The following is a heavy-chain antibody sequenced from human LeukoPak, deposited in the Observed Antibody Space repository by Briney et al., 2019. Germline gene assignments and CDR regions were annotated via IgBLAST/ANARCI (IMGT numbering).Heavy chain of an antibody. CDR3: ELTDYYDSSGYYWKPNFDY. Sequence: GGSLRLSCAASGFTFSSYSMNWVRQAPGKGLEWVSYISSSSSTIYYADSVKGRFTISRDNAKNSLYLQMNSLRAEDTAVYYCELTDYYDSSGYYWKPNFDYWGQGTLVTVSS. CDR1: GFTFSSYS. V-gene: IGHV3-48*04. CDR2: ISSSSSTI. J-gene: IGHJ4*02. D-gene: IGHD3-22*01.